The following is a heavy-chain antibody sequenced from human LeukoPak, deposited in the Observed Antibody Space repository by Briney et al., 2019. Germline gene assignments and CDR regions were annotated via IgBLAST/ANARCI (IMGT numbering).Heavy chain of an antibody. CDR3: ASSIYCSGGSCSQFDP. CDR1: GGTFSSYA. J-gene: IGHJ5*02. CDR2: IIPSFGTA. D-gene: IGHD2-15*01. Sequence: ASVKVSCKASGGTFSSYAISWVRQAPGQGLEWMGGIIPSFGTANYAQKFQGRVTITADESTSTAYMELSSLRSEDTAVYYCASSIYCSGGSCSQFDPWGQGTLVTVSS. V-gene: IGHV1-69*13.